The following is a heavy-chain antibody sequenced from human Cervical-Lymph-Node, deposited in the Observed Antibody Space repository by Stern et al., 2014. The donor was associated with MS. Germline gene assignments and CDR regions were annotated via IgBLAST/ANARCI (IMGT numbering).Heavy chain of an antibody. CDR1: GFTFDDYA. J-gene: IGHJ4*02. CDR2: ISWNSVSV. Sequence: VQLGESGGGFVQPGRSLRLSCAASGFTFDDYAMHWVRQAPGTGLEWVSGISWNSVSVGYADSVKGRFTISRDNAKNSLYLQMNSLRGDDTALYYCAKGSGGSGYYPVALDYWGQGTLVTVSS. D-gene: IGHD3-3*01. V-gene: IGHV3-9*01. CDR3: AKGSGGSGYYPVALDY.